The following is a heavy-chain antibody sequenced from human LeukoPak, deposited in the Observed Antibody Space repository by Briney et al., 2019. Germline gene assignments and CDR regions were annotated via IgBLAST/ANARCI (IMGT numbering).Heavy chain of an antibody. V-gene: IGHV4-34*01. CDR3: ARAPDDTSGYYPLDY. CDR2: INHSGST. D-gene: IGHD3-22*01. CDR1: GGSFSGYY. J-gene: IGHJ4*02. Sequence: SETLSLTCAVYGGSFSGYYWSWIRQPPGKGLEWIGEINHSGSTNYNPSLKSRVTISVDTSQNQFSLKLNSVTAADTAVYYCARAPDDTSGYYPLDYWGQGTLVTVSS.